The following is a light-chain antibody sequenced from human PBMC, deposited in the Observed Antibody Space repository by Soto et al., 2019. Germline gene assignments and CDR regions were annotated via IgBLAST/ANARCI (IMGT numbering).Light chain of an antibody. V-gene: IGKV1-5*01. CDR3: QQYNSYWT. Sequence: DIQMTQSPSTLSASVGDRVTITCRASQSISSWLAWYQQKPGKAPKLLIYDASSLESGVPSRFSGSGSGTEFTLIISSLQPPDFATYYCQQYNSYWTFGQGTKVEIK. J-gene: IGKJ1*01. CDR2: DAS. CDR1: QSISSW.